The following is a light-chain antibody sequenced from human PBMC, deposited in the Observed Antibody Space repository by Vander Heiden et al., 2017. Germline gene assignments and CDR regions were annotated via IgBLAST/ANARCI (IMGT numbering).Light chain of an antibody. V-gene: IGKV4-1*01. Sequence: DIVMTQSPDSLAVSLGVRATINCKSSKSVLYSSNNKNYLAWYQQKPGQSPKLLIYWASTRESGVPDRFSGSGSGTDFTLTISSLQAEDVAVYYCQQYYSSPPTFGQGTKLEIK. CDR1: KSVLYSSNNKNY. CDR3: QQYYSSPPT. J-gene: IGKJ2*01. CDR2: WAS.